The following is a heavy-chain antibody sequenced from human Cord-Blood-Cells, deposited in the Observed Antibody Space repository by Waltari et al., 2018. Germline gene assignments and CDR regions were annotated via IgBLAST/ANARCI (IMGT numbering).Heavy chain of an antibody. CDR2: ISGSGGST. J-gene: IGHJ4*02. Sequence: EVQLLESGGGLVQPGGSLRLSCAASGFTFSSYAMSWVRQAPGKGLEWVSAISGSGGSTYYADSVQGRFTISRDNSKNTLYLQMNSLRAEDTAVYYCAKGWYSSSWYTVDYWGQGTLVTVSS. D-gene: IGHD6-13*01. V-gene: IGHV3-23*01. CDR1: GFTFSSYA. CDR3: AKGWYSSSWYTVDY.